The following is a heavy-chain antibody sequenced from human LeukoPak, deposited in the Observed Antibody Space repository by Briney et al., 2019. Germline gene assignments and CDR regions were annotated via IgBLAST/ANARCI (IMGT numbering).Heavy chain of an antibody. D-gene: IGHD6-19*01. CDR1: GFTFDDYG. V-gene: IGHV3-9*01. CDR3: AKGIEIAVAGTFDY. CDR2: ISWNSGSI. Sequence: AGGSLRLSCAASGFTFDDYGMHWVRQAPGKGLEWVSGISWNSGSIGYADSVKGRFTISRDNAKNSLYLQMNSLRAEDTALYYCAKGIEIAVAGTFDYWGQGTLVTVSS. J-gene: IGHJ4*02.